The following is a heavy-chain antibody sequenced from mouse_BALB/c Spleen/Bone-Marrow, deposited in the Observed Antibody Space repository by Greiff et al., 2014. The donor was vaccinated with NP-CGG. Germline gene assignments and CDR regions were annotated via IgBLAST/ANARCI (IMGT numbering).Heavy chain of an antibody. D-gene: IGHD3-2*02. V-gene: IGHV14-3*02. CDR2: VDPASGNT. Sequence: VHVKQSGAELVKPGASVKLSCTASGFNIKDTYMHWVKQSPEQGLEWMGRVDPASGNTKNDPNGQGKTTITANTASNNINLRLSNLTAEDSAVCYCASNRLGSSIDYWGQGTSVTVSS. J-gene: IGHJ2*02. CDR3: ASNRLGSSIDY. CDR1: GFNIKDTY.